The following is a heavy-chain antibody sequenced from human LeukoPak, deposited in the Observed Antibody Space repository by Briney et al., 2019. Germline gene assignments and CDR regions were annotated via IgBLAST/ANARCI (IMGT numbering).Heavy chain of an antibody. D-gene: IGHD4-17*01. CDR1: GFTVSSNY. V-gene: IGHV3-53*01. J-gene: IGHJ6*02. Sequence: GESLRLSCAASGFTVSSNYMSWVRQAPGRGLEWVSVIYSGGSTYYAGSVKVRFTISRDNSKNTVYLQMSSLRAEDTAVYYCAKGVDGDYVGMDVWGQGTTVTVSS. CDR3: AKGVDGDYVGMDV. CDR2: IYSGGST.